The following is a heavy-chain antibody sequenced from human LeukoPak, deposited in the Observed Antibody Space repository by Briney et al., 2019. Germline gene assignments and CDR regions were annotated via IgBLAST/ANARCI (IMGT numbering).Heavy chain of an antibody. V-gene: IGHV4-59*08. CDR2: IYNSAST. D-gene: IGHD5-12*01. CDR1: GGSVSSYY. CDR3: ARGGYGPKRYFDY. J-gene: IGHJ4*02. Sequence: PSETLSLTCTVSGGSVSSYYWSWIRQPPGKGLEWIGYIYNSASTNYNPSLKSRVTISVDTSKNQFSLNLSSVTAADTAVYYCARGGYGPKRYFDYWGQGTLVTVSS.